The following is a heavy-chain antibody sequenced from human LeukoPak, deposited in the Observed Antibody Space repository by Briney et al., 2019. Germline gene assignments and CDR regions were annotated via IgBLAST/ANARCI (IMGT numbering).Heavy chain of an antibody. CDR2: IYYSGST. D-gene: IGHD2-15*01. CDR1: GGSISSYY. J-gene: IGHJ5*02. CDR3: ARGLLVAAIDNWFDP. Sequence: PSETLSLTCTVSGGSISSYYWSWIRQPPGKGLEWIGYIYYSGSTNYNPSLKSRVTISVDTSKNQFSLKLSSVTAADTAVYYCARGLLVAAIDNWFDPWGQGTLVTVSS. V-gene: IGHV4-59*08.